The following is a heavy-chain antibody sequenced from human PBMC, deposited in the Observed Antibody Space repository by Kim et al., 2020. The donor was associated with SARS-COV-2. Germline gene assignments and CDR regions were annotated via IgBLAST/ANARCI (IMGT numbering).Heavy chain of an antibody. J-gene: IGHJ4*02. V-gene: IGHV3-23*01. D-gene: IGHD4-17*01. CDR3: ANDFPYGDYGEPYYFDY. Sequence: VKDRVTISRDHSKNTLYRQMNSLSAEDTAVYYCANDFPYGDYGEPYYFDYWGQGTLVTVSS.